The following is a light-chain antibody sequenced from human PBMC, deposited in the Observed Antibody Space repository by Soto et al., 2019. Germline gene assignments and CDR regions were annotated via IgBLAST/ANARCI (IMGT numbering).Light chain of an antibody. Sequence: VLTQPASLSGSPGQSITISCTGTSSDIGAYDYVSWYQQHPGNAPKLLVYEVTNRPSGVSDRFSGSKSGNTAPLTISGLQAEDEADYYCNSYTNSSAVVFGGGTKVTVL. V-gene: IGLV2-14*01. CDR2: EVT. CDR3: NSYTNSSAVV. CDR1: SSDIGAYDY. J-gene: IGLJ2*01.